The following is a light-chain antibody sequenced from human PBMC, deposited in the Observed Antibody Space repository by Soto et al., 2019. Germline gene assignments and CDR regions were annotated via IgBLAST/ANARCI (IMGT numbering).Light chain of an antibody. Sequence: QSVLTQPHSASGTTGHRVTISCSGRSSNIGNNYVYWYQHLPGTAPKLLIYSNNQRPSGVPDRFSASKSGSSASLASSGLRAEDEADYYCASWDDSLNLLFGGGTKLTVL. CDR2: SNN. CDR3: ASWDDSLNLL. V-gene: IGLV1-47*02. CDR1: SSNIGNNY. J-gene: IGLJ2*01.